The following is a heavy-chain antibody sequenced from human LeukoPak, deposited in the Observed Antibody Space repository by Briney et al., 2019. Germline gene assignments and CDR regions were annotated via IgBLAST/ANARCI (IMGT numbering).Heavy chain of an antibody. D-gene: IGHD6-13*01. Sequence: ASVKVSCKVSGYTLTELSMHWVRQAPGKGLVWMGGFDPEDGETIYAQKFQGRVTMTEDTSTDTAYMELSSLRSEDTAVYYCATALPYSSSWYSFDYWGQGTLVTVSS. CDR2: FDPEDGET. CDR3: ATALPYSSSWYSFDY. J-gene: IGHJ4*02. CDR1: GYTLTELS. V-gene: IGHV1-24*01.